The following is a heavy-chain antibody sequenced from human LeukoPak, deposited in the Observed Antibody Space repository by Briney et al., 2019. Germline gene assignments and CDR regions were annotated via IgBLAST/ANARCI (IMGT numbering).Heavy chain of an antibody. J-gene: IGHJ3*02. CDR3: ARAIPGEGAFDI. CDR2: INSDGSST. CDR1: GFTFSSYW. Sequence: GGSLRLSCAASGFTFSSYWMHWVRHAPGKGLVWVSRINSDGSSTSYADSVKGRFTISRDNAKNTLYLQMNSLRAEDTAVYYRARAIPGEGAFDIWGQGTMVTVSS. V-gene: IGHV3-74*01. D-gene: IGHD3-10*01.